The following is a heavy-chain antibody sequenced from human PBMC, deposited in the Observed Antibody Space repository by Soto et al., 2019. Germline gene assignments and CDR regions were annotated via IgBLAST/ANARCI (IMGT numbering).Heavy chain of an antibody. CDR3: ARGYCSSTSCSSFDY. V-gene: IGHV3-30-3*01. CDR2: ISYDGSNK. Sequence: GGSLRLSCAAPGFTFSSYAMHWVRQAPGKGLEWVAVISYDGSNKYYADSVKGRFTISRDNSKNTLYLQMNSLRAEDTAVYYCARGYCSSTSCSSFDYWGQGTLVTVSS. J-gene: IGHJ4*02. CDR1: GFTFSSYA. D-gene: IGHD2-2*01.